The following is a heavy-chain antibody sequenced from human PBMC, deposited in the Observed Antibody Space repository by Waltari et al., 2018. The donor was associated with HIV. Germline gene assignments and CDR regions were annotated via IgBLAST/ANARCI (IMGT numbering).Heavy chain of an antibody. CDR3: SRLTTFYFDY. CDR1: GGSISGGTDY. J-gene: IGHJ4*02. D-gene: IGHD3-16*01. Sequence: QVQLQESGPGLVKPSQTLSLTCSVSGGSISGGTDYWSWIRQHPGQGLEGIGYIQDSGSTYYNPSLRSRVTISVDTSKNHFSLKLSSVTAADTAVYYCSRLTTFYFDYWGQGTLVTVSS. CDR2: IQDSGST. V-gene: IGHV4-31*03.